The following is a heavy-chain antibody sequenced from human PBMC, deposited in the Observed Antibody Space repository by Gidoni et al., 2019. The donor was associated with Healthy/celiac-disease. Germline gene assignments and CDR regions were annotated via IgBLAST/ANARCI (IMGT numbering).Heavy chain of an antibody. CDR2: IKQDGSEK. V-gene: IGHV3-7*01. J-gene: IGHJ4*02. CDR3: ARDSIVGATTFDY. D-gene: IGHD1-26*01. Sequence: EVQLVESGGGLVQPGGSLRLSCAASGFTVSSYWMSWVRQAPGKGLEWVANIKQDGSEKYYVDSVKGRFTISRANAKTSLYLQMNSLRAEDTAVYYCARDSIVGATTFDYWGQGTLVTVSS. CDR1: GFTVSSYW.